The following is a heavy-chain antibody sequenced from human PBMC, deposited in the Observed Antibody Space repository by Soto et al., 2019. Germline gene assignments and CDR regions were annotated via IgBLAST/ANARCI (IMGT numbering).Heavy chain of an antibody. CDR1: GFSISNYA. J-gene: IGHJ4*02. V-gene: IGHV3-23*01. CDR3: AKDDQQWLDPNFDH. Sequence: EVQLLESGGGLVQPGGSLRLSCAASGFSISNYAMSWARQAPGKGLEWVSVISGSGGSTYYADSVKGRFTVSRDNSKNTLYLQMNSLRAEGTAVYYCAKDDQQWLDPNFDHWGQGTLVTVSS. D-gene: IGHD6-19*01. CDR2: ISGSGGST.